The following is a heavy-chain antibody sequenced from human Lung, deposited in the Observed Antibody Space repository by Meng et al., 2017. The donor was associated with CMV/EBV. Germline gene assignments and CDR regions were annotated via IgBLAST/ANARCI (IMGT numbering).Heavy chain of an antibody. D-gene: IGHD2-2*01. CDR3: ARGGMGHEYHFDY. CDR1: GFTFRSHA. J-gene: IGHJ4*02. Sequence: SXKISXAASGFTFRSHAIHWVRQAPGKGLEWVAFISYDGSNKYYPDSVKGRFTISRDNSKYTLYLQMNSLRPEDTAIYYCARGGMGHEYHFDYWGQGTLVTFSS. V-gene: IGHV3-30-3*01. CDR2: ISYDGSNK.